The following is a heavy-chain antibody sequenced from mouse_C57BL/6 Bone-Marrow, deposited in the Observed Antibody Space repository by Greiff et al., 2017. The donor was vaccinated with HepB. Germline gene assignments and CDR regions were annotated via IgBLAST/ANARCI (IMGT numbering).Heavy chain of an antibody. CDR3: ARGIYYDYSYYFDY. CDR2: ISDGGSYT. J-gene: IGHJ2*01. D-gene: IGHD2-4*01. Sequence: EVQVVESGGGLVKPGGSLKLSCAASGFTFSSYAMSWVRQTPEKRLEWVATISDGGSYTYYPDNVKGRFTISRDNAKNNLYLQMSHLKSEDTAMYYCARGIYYDYSYYFDYWGQGTTLTVSS. CDR1: GFTFSSYA. V-gene: IGHV5-4*01.